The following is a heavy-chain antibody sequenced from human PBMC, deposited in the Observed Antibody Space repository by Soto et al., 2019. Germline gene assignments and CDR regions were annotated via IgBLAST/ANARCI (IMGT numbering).Heavy chain of an antibody. J-gene: IGHJ4*02. CDR1: GGSVSSGSYY. Sequence: PSETLSLTCTVSGGSVSSGSYYWSWIRQPPGKGLEWIGYIYYSGSTNYNPSLKSRVTISVDTSKNQFSLKLSSVTAADTAVYYCARALWRATYFDYWGQGTLVTVSS. CDR3: ARALWRATYFDY. D-gene: IGHD5-12*01. V-gene: IGHV4-61*01. CDR2: IYYSGST.